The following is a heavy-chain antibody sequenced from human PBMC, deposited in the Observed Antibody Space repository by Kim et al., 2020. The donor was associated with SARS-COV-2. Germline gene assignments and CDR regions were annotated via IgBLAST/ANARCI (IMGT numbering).Heavy chain of an antibody. J-gene: IGHJ4*02. V-gene: IGHV3-11*06. Sequence: DSVKGRFTISRDNAKNSLYLQMNSLRAEDTAVYYCARDGGYYDSSGYYGYWGQGTLVTVSS. D-gene: IGHD3-22*01. CDR3: ARDGGYYDSSGYYGY.